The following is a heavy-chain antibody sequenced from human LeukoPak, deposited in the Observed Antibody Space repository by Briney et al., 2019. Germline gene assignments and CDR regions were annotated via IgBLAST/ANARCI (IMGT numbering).Heavy chain of an antibody. J-gene: IGHJ4*02. CDR1: GFTFSGHW. D-gene: IGHD1-14*01. Sequence: GGSLRLSCAASGFTFSGHWMSWVRQAPGKGLEWVANINQGGSDKYYVDSVKGRFTISRDNANNLLYLQMNSLRGEDTAVNYCTRDRSRAEDDWGQGTLVTVSS. V-gene: IGHV3-7*01. CDR2: INQGGSDK. CDR3: TRDRSRAEDD.